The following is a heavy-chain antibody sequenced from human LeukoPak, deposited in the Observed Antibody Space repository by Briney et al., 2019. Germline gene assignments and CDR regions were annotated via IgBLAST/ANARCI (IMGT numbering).Heavy chain of an antibody. CDR3: ARRYSSGWSNVDY. CDR1: GGSISSSSYY. D-gene: IGHD6-19*01. Sequence: SETLSLTCTVSGGSISSSSYYWGWIRQPPGKGLEWIGSIYYSGSTYYNPSLKSRVTISVDTSKNQFSLKLSSVTAADTAVYYCARRYSSGWSNVDYWGQGTLVTVPS. V-gene: IGHV4-39*01. J-gene: IGHJ4*02. CDR2: IYYSGST.